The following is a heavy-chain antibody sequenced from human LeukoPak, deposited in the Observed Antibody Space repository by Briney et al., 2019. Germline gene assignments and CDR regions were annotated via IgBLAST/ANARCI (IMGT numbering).Heavy chain of an antibody. Sequence: PGGSLRLSCVTSQFNFNKFGMTWVRQAPGKGLEWVSSISGNGGSTQYADSVQGRFAISRDNSKNTLYLQMNSLRAEDTAVYYCAKDRGVAYYFDYWGQGTLVTVSS. CDR1: QFNFNKFG. J-gene: IGHJ4*02. CDR2: ISGNGGST. D-gene: IGHD3-3*01. CDR3: AKDRGVAYYFDY. V-gene: IGHV3-23*01.